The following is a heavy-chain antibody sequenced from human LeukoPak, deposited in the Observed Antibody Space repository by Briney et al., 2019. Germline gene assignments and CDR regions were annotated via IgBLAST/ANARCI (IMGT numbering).Heavy chain of an antibody. V-gene: IGHV1-2*02. CDR2: INPNSGGT. CDR1: GYTFTSYY. J-gene: IGHJ3*02. Sequence: ASVKVSCKASGYTFTSYYMHWVRQAPGQGLEWMGWINPNSGGTNYAQKFQGRVTMTRDTSISTAYMELSRLRSDDTAVYYCARDRVIGGYSYGYDAFDIWGQGTMVTVSS. CDR3: ARDRVIGGYSYGYDAFDI. D-gene: IGHD5-18*01.